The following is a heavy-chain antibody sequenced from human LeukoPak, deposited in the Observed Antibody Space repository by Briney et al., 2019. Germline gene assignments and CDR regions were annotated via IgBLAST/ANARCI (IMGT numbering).Heavy chain of an antibody. CDR1: GFTFSSYS. D-gene: IGHD2-2*01. V-gene: IGHV3-21*01. CDR2: ISSSSDYI. J-gene: IGHJ4*02. Sequence: GGSLRLSCAASGFTFSSYSMNWVRQAPGKGLEWVSSISSSSDYIYYADSVKGRFTISRDNAKNTLYLEMNSPRVEDTAVYYCARDWYHAIDYWGQGTLVTVSS. CDR3: ARDWYHAIDY.